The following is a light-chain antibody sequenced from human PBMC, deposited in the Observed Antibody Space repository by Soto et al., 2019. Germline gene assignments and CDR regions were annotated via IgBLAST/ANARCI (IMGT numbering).Light chain of an antibody. CDR3: QQYDNWPIT. J-gene: IGKJ5*01. CDR1: RSVNNN. V-gene: IGKV3-15*01. Sequence: EVVMTQSPATLSVSPGERAILSCGASRSVNNNYLAWYQQKPGQAPRLLIYGVSTRATDTPARFSGSGSGTEFTLMISSLQSEDFAVYYCQQYDNWPITFGQGTRLEIK. CDR2: GVS.